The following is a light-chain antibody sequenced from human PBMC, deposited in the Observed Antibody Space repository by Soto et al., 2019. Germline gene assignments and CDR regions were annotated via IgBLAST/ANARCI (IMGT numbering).Light chain of an antibody. V-gene: IGKV1-33*01. CDR3: QQANSFPFT. Sequence: DIQLTQSPSSLSASVGDRVTITCQASQDISNHLNWYQQKPGKAPNLLIYDASNLETGVPSRFSGGGSGTFFSFTINSLQPEDIATYYCQQANSFPFTFGPGTKVDIK. J-gene: IGKJ3*01. CDR1: QDISNH. CDR2: DAS.